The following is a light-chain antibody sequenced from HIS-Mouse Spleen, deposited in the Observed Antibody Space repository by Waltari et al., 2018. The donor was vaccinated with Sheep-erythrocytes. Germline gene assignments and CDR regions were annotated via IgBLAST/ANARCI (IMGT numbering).Light chain of an antibody. CDR3: CSYAGSSTPWV. Sequence: GQSITISCTGTSSDVGGYNYVSWYQQHPGKAAKLMIYDVSNRPSGVSNRFSGSKSGNTASLTISGLQAEDEADYYCCSYAGSSTPWVFGGGTKLTVL. V-gene: IGLV2-14*03. J-gene: IGLJ3*02. CDR1: SSDVGGYNY. CDR2: DVS.